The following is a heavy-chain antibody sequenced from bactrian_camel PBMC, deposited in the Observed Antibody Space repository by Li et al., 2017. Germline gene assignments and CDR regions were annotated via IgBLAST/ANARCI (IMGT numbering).Heavy chain of an antibody. CDR1: DYTLSSYC. D-gene: IGHD3*01. Sequence: HVQLVESGGGLVQPGGSLRLSCVASDYTLSSYCMGWFRQAPGKEREGVGGIDVDGATSYANSVKGRFTISRDNAKNTVYLQMNSLKSEDTALYYCAAAPSLTSVGFSYWGQGTQVTVS. CDR3: AAAPSLTSVGFSY. V-gene: IGHV3S9*01. J-gene: IGHJ6*01. CDR2: IDVDGAT.